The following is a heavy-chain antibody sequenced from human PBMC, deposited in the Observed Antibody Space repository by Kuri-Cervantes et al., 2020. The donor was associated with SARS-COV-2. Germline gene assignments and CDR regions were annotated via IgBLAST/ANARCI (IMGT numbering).Heavy chain of an antibody. D-gene: IGHD3-10*01. CDR2: IIPILGIA. CDR1: GGTFSSYA. J-gene: IGHJ4*02. CDR3: ASSRGENLDY. Sequence: SVKVSCKASGGTFSSYAISWVRQAPGQGLEWMGRIIPILGIANYAQKFQGRVTITANKSASTAYMELSSLRSEDTAVYYCASSRGENLDYWGQGTLVTVSS. V-gene: IGHV1-69*04.